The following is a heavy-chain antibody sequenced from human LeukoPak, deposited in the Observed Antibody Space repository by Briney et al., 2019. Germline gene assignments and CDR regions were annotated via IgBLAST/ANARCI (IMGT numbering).Heavy chain of an antibody. CDR3: ARPRDTAMVLFDY. Sequence: GESLKISCKGSGYSFTSYWIGWVRQMPGKGLEWMGIIYPGDSDTRYSPSFQGQVAISADKSISTAYLQWSSLKASDTAMYYCARPRDTAMVLFDYWGQGTLVTVSS. D-gene: IGHD5-18*01. CDR2: IYPGDSDT. V-gene: IGHV5-51*01. J-gene: IGHJ4*02. CDR1: GYSFTSYW.